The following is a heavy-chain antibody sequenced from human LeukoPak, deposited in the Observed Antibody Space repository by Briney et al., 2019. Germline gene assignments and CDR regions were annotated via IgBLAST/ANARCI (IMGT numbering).Heavy chain of an antibody. Sequence: GASVKVSCKASGYTFTGYYMHWVRQAPGQGLEWMGWINPNSGGTSYAQKFQGRVTMTRDTSISTAYMELSRLRSDDTAVYYCARGRGVLLWFGELFPPIDYWGQGTLVTVSS. CDR3: ARGRGVLLWFGELFPPIDY. J-gene: IGHJ4*02. D-gene: IGHD3-10*01. CDR2: INPNSGGT. V-gene: IGHV1-2*02. CDR1: GYTFTGYY.